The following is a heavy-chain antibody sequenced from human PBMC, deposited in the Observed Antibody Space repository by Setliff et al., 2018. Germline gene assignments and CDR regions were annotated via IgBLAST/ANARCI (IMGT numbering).Heavy chain of an antibody. CDR3: ARAPPNRYSGSYEYFYMDV. V-gene: IGHV4-59*08. CDR1: GDSIYNHF. CDR2: IYSTGST. D-gene: IGHD1-26*01. Sequence: PSETLSLTCTVSGDSIYNHFWSWVRQPPGKGLEWIGYIYSTGSTNYNPSLKSRVTLSVDTSNNQFSLKVSSVTAADTAVYYCARAPPNRYSGSYEYFYMDVWGKGTTVTVSS. J-gene: IGHJ6*03.